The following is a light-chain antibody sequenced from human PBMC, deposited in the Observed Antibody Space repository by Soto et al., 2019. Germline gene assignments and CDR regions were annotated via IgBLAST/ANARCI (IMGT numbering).Light chain of an antibody. J-gene: IGLJ2*01. Sequence: QSALTQPASVSGSPGQSITISCTGTSSDIGDYKYVSWYQQHPGNPPKLIIYDVSDRPSGVSNRFSGSNSENTATLTISGVDAGDEADYYCQVCDDTDHLPLFGGGTKVTVL. CDR1: SSDIGDYKY. CDR3: QVCDDTDHLPL. CDR2: DVS. V-gene: IGLV2-14*03.